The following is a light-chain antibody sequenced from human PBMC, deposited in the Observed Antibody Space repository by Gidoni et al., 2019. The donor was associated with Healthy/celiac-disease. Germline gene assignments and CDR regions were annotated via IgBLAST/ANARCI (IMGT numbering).Light chain of an antibody. J-gene: IGKJ1*01. CDR3: QQYGSSSTWA. Sequence: EILLTQSPATLSLSPGERATLSCGASQSVSSNYVAGYQQKPGLAPRLLFYDAFRRVTGIPDRFSASGSGTDFTLTISRLEPEDFAVYYCQQYGSSSTWAFGQGTKVEI. CDR1: QSVSSNY. V-gene: IGKV3D-20*01. CDR2: DAF.